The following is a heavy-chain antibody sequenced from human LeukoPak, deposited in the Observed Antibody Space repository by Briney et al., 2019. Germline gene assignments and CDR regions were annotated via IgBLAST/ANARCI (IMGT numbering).Heavy chain of an antibody. D-gene: IGHD6-19*01. CDR3: ARGPFIAVAVYYFDY. Sequence: GGSLRLSCAASGFTFSRYWMSWVRQAPGKGLEWVANIKQDGSEKYYVDSVKGRFTISRDNAKNSLYLQMNSLRAEDTAVYYCARGPFIAVAVYYFDYWGQGTLVTVSS. V-gene: IGHV3-7*01. CDR1: GFTFSRYW. CDR2: IKQDGSEK. J-gene: IGHJ4*02.